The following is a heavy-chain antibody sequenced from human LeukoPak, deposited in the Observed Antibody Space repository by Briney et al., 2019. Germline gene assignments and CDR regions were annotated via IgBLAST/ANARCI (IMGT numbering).Heavy chain of an antibody. V-gene: IGHV1-69*05. J-gene: IGHJ4*02. D-gene: IGHD3-3*01. CDR2: IIPIFGTA. CDR3: ARDGGSSTIFGVVIPYFDY. Sequence: SVKVSCKASGGTFSSYAISWVRQAPGQGLEWMGGIIPIFGTANYAQKSQGRVTITTDESTSTAYMELSSLRSEDTAVYYCARDGGSSTIFGVVIPYFDYWGQGTLVTVSS. CDR1: GGTFSSYA.